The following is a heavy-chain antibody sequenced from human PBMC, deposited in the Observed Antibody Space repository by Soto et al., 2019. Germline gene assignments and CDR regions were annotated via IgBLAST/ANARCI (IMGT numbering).Heavy chain of an antibody. V-gene: IGHV3-23*01. CDR2: FSGSGDST. Sequence: GGSLRLSCAASGFTFSNYAMSWVRQAPGKGLEWVSAFSGSGDSTFYADSVKGRFTVSRDNSKKTLYLQLNSLRDEDTAVYYCARDAGELPVVTVGVFVFWGRGTLVTVSS. CDR3: ARDAGELPVVTVGVFVF. CDR1: GFTFSNYA. D-gene: IGHD3-22*01. J-gene: IGHJ4*02.